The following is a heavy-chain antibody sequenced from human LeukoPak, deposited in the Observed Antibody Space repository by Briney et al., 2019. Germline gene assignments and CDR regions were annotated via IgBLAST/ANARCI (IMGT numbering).Heavy chain of an antibody. Sequence: PSETLSLTCTVSGGSISSQYWSWIRQPPGKGLEWIGYIYYSGSTNYNPSLKSRVTISVDTSKNQFSLKLSSVTAADTAVYYCARGWGFDYWGQGALVTVSS. CDR2: IYYSGST. J-gene: IGHJ4*02. D-gene: IGHD3-16*01. CDR1: GGSISSQY. CDR3: ARGWGFDY. V-gene: IGHV4-59*11.